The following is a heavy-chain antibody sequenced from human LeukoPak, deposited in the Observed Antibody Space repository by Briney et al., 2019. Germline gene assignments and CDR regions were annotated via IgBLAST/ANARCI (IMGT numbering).Heavy chain of an antibody. D-gene: IGHD4-11*01. Sequence: PGGPLRLSCAASGFTFSNYAMSWVRQTPGKGLEWVSGISDGGASTYNADSVDGRFTISRDNSKTTLSLEMDSLRADDTAVYYCAKYISDSVDDALDLWGPGTMVIVS. CDR3: AKYISDSVDDALDL. V-gene: IGHV3-23*01. J-gene: IGHJ3*01. CDR1: GFTFSNYA. CDR2: ISDGGAST.